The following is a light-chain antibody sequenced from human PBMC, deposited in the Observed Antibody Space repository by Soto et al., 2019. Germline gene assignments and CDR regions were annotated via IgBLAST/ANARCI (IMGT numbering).Light chain of an antibody. CDR1: SGSVSTSYY. Sequence: QAVVTQEPSFSESPGRTVTLTCGLSSGSVSTSYYPSWYQQTPGQAPRTLIYNTNTRSSGVPDRFSGSILGNKAALTITGAQADDESDYYCVLYMGSGTWVFGGGTKLTVL. V-gene: IGLV8-61*01. CDR3: VLYMGSGTWV. CDR2: NTN. J-gene: IGLJ3*02.